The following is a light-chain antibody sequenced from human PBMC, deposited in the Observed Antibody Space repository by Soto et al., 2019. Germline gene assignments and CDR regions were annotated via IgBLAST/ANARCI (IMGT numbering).Light chain of an antibody. V-gene: IGKV3-20*01. CDR2: GAS. Sequence: EIVLTQSPGTLSLSPGERAALSCRASPSVSSSYLAWYQQKPGQAPRLLIYGASNRATGIPDRFSGSGSGTDFILTISTLEPEDFSVYYCQQYGSSHTFGQGTKLEIK. J-gene: IGKJ2*01. CDR3: QQYGSSHT. CDR1: PSVSSSY.